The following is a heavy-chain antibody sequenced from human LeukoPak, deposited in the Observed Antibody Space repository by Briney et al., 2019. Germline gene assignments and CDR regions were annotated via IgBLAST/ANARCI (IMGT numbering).Heavy chain of an antibody. J-gene: IGHJ6*02. Sequence: SETLSLTCTVSGGSVSSGSYYWSWIRQPPGKGLEWIEYIYYSGSTNYNPSLKSRVTISVDTSKNQFSLKLSSVTAADTAVYYCARDRDYDFWSGTSYGMDVWGQGTTVTVSS. D-gene: IGHD3-3*01. CDR3: ARDRDYDFWSGTSYGMDV. CDR2: IYYSGST. V-gene: IGHV4-61*01. CDR1: GGSVSSGSYY.